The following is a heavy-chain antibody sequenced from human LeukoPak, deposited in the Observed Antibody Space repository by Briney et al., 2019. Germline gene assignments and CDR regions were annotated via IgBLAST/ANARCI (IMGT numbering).Heavy chain of an antibody. D-gene: IGHD3-10*01. CDR3: AKGPIGWFGELSRFLDY. Sequence: PGGSLRLSCAASGFTFSSYAMSWVRQAPGKGLEWVSAISGSGGSTYYADSVKGRFTISRDNPKNTLYLQMNSLRAEDTAVYYCAKGPIGWFGELSRFLDYWGQGTLVTVSS. J-gene: IGHJ4*02. CDR1: GFTFSSYA. CDR2: ISGSGGST. V-gene: IGHV3-23*01.